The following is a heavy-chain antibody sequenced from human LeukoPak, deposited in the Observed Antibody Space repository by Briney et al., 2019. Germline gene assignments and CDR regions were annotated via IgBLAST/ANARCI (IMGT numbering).Heavy chain of an antibody. D-gene: IGHD3-10*01. CDR1: GGSIRNYY. J-gene: IGHJ6*03. Sequence: SETLSLTCTVSGGSIRNYYWSWIRQPPGKGLEWIGYFYYSGSTNYNPSLKSRVTISVDTSKNQFSLKLSSVTAADTAVYYCARVHHYGSGSYLRYYYYYYMDVWGKGTTVTISS. V-gene: IGHV4-59*01. CDR3: ARVHHYGSGSYLRYYYYYYMDV. CDR2: FYYSGST.